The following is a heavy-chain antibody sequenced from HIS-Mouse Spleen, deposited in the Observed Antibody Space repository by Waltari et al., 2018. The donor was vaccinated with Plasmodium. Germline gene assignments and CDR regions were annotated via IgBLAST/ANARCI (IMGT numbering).Heavy chain of an antibody. CDR3: ARDRITGTSYFDY. CDR2: INYSGST. CDR1: GGSISSSSYY. Sequence: QLQLQESGPGLVKPSETLSLTCTVSGGSISSSSYYWGWIRQPPGKGLEWIGGINYSGSTYYNPSLKSRVTISVDTSKNQFSLKLSSVTAADTAVYYCARDRITGTSYFDYWGQGTLVTVSS. D-gene: IGHD1-7*01. V-gene: IGHV4-39*07. J-gene: IGHJ4*02.